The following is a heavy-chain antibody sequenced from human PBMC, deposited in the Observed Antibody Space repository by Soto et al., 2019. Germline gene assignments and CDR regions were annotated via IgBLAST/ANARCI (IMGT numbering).Heavy chain of an antibody. CDR3: ARRWYTSPYYFDY. CDR2: IYYSGST. D-gene: IGHD2-15*01. V-gene: IGHV4-31*03. J-gene: IGHJ4*02. CDR1: GGSISSGGYY. Sequence: TLSLTCTVSGGSISSGGYYWSWIRQHPGKGLEWIGYIYYSGSTYYNPSLKSRVTISVDTSKNQFSLKLSSVTAADTAVYYCARRWYTSPYYFDYWGQGTLVTVSS.